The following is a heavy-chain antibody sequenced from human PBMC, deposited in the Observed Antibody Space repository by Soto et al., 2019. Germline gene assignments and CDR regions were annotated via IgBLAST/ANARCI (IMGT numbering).Heavy chain of an antibody. D-gene: IGHD3-3*01. Sequence: EVQLLESGGGLVQPGGSLRLSCAASGFTFSSYAMSWVRQAPGKGLEWVSAISGSGGSTYYADSVKGRFTISRDNSKNTLYLQMNSLRAEDTAVYYFEKEDVTIFGVVIPYYFDYWGQGTLVTVSS. V-gene: IGHV3-23*01. CDR3: EKEDVTIFGVVIPYYFDY. J-gene: IGHJ4*02. CDR1: GFTFSSYA. CDR2: ISGSGGST.